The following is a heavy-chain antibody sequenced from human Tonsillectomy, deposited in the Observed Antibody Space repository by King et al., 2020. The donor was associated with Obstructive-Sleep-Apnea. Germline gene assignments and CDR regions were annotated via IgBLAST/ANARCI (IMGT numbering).Heavy chain of an antibody. CDR2: IKQDGSEK. Sequence: VQLVESGGGLVQPGGSLRLSCAASGFTFSSYWMSWVRQAPGKGLEWVANIKQDGSEKYYVDSVKGRFTITRDNAKNSLYLQMNSLRAEDTAVYYCSRGLDGAMVSAVSYYGMDLGGEETTVTVS. V-gene: IGHV3-7*03. D-gene: IGHD2-8*01. J-gene: IGHJ6*02. CDR3: SRGLDGAMVSAVSYYGMDL. CDR1: GFTFSSYW.